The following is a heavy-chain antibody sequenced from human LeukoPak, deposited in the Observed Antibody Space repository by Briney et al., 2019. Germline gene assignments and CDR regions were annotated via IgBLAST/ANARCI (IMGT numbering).Heavy chain of an antibody. J-gene: IGHJ4*02. CDR3: AKDPTVVTPGG. Sequence: GGSLRLSCAASGFTFSSYGMHWVRQAPGKGLEWVAVTWYDGRNNYYADSVKGRFTISRDNSKNTLYLQMNSLRAEDTAVYYCAKDPTVVTPGGWGQGTLVTVSS. CDR2: TWYDGRNN. CDR1: GFTFSSYG. V-gene: IGHV3-30*02. D-gene: IGHD4-23*01.